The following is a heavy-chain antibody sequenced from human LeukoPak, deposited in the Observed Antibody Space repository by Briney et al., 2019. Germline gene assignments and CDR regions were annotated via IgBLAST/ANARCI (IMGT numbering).Heavy chain of an antibody. CDR3: AKDQENYYDSSGPSGS. V-gene: IGHV3-30*02. Sequence: GGSLRLSCAASGFTFSSYGMHWVRQAPGKGLEWVAFIRYDGSNKYYADSVKGRFTISRDNSKNTLYLQMNSLRAEDTAVYYCAKDQENYYDSSGPSGSWGQGTLVTVSS. J-gene: IGHJ4*02. D-gene: IGHD3-22*01. CDR1: GFTFSSYG. CDR2: IRYDGSNK.